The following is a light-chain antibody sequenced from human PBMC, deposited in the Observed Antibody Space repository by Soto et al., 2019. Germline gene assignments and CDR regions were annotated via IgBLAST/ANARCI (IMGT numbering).Light chain of an antibody. Sequence: MTQSPLSLAVTLGQTASISCRSSQSLVSSDGLTYFNWFHQRPGQSPRRLIYKVSNRDSGVPDRFTGSGSGTDFTLTISRVEAEDVGIYYCMQGSHWATFGQGTKLEIK. V-gene: IGKV2-30*01. CDR2: KVS. CDR3: MQGSHWAT. CDR1: QSLVSSDGLTY. J-gene: IGKJ2*01.